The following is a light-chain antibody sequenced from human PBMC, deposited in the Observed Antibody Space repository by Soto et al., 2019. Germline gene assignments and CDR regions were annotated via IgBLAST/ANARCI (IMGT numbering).Light chain of an antibody. CDR3: SSYTSSSTLDV. V-gene: IGLV2-14*02. J-gene: IGLJ1*01. CDR2: EVS. Sequence: QSVLTQPASVSGSPGQSITISCTGTSSDVGSHNLVSWYQQFPGKAPKLMIYEVSNRPSGVSNRFSGSKSGNTASLTISGLQAEDEADYYCSSYTSSSTLDVFGTGTKVTVL. CDR1: SSDVGSHNL.